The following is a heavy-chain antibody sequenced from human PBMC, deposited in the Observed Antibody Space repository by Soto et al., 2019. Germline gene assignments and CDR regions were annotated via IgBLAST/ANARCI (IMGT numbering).Heavy chain of an antibody. D-gene: IGHD5-18*01. CDR2: IYYSGST. J-gene: IGHJ6*03. CDR3: ARDFVDTAMADYYYYMDV. Sequence: PSETLSLTCAVSGGSISSYYWSWIRQPPGKGLEWIGYIYYSGSTNYNPSLKSRVTISVDTSKNQFSLKLSSVTAADTAVYYCARDFVDTAMADYYYYMDVWGKGTTVTVSS. V-gene: IGHV4-59*01. CDR1: GGSISSYY.